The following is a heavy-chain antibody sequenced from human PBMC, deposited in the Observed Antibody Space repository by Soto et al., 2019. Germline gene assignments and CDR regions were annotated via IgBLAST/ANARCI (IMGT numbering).Heavy chain of an antibody. CDR2: IYPSGST. Sequence: QVQLQESGPGLVKPSGTLSLTCAVSGGSISSSNWWSWVRQPPGKGLEWIGEIYPSGSTNYNPSLMSRVTISVDKSKNQFSLKLGSVTAADTAVYYCARRRGYCSSTSCLHFDYWGQGTLVTVSS. V-gene: IGHV4-4*02. D-gene: IGHD2-2*01. CDR1: GGSISSSNW. CDR3: ARRRGYCSSTSCLHFDY. J-gene: IGHJ4*02.